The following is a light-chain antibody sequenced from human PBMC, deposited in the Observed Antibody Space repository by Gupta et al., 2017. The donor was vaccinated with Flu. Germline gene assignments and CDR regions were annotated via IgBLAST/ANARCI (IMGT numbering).Light chain of an antibody. CDR3: EQDDDYPYT. CDR2: AAS. Sequence: AIRMTQSPSSFSASTGDRVTITCRASHSVSSYLAWYQQKPGKAPKLLIYAASTLQSGVPSRFSGSGSGTDFTLTISWLQSEDLATYYCEQDDDYPYTFHQGTKLEI. J-gene: IGKJ2*01. CDR1: HSVSSY. V-gene: IGKV1-8*01.